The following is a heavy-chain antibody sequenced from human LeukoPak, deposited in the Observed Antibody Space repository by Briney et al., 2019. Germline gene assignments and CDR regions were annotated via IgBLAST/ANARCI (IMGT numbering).Heavy chain of an antibody. CDR1: GGSISSGDYY. J-gene: IGHJ2*01. D-gene: IGHD2-2*01. Sequence: SETLSLTCTVSGGSISSGDYYWSWIRQPPGKGLEWIGYTYYSGSTYYNPSLKSRVTISVDTSKNQFSLRLSSVTAADTAIYYCARQSCTDTSCTVFRWYFDLWGRGTLVTVSS. CDR3: ARQSCTDTSCTVFRWYFDL. CDR2: TYYSGST. V-gene: IGHV4-30-4*01.